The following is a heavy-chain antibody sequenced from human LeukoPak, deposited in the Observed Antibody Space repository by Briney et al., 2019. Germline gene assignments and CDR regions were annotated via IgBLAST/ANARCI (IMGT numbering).Heavy chain of an antibody. D-gene: IGHD3-16*02. CDR3: ARDVRGFYDYVWGSYRSRYFDY. V-gene: IGHV4-4*02. Sequence: SETLSLTCAVSVGSISSGNWWTWVRQSPGKGLEWIGEIYHNGTLNYNPSLKSRVTISVDKSKNQFPLKLSSVTAADTAVYYCARDVRGFYDYVWGSYRSRYFDYWGQGTLVTVSS. J-gene: IGHJ4*02. CDR1: VGSISSGNW. CDR2: IYHNGTL.